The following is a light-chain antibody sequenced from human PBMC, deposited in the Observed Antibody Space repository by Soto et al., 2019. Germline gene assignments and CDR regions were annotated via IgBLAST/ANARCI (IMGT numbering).Light chain of an antibody. CDR2: DVT. J-gene: IGLJ2*01. V-gene: IGLV7-46*01. CDR3: LLTYSDAVV. CDR1: TGTVTSGHF. Sequence: QAVVTQEPSLAVSPGGTVTLTCGSSTGTVTSGHFPYWFQQKPGQAPRALIYDVTKKHSWTPARFSGSLLGDKAALTLSGVQPKDEAEYYCLLTYSDAVVFGGGTKLTVL.